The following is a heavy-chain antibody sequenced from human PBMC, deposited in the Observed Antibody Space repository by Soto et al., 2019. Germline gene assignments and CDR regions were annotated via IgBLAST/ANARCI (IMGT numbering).Heavy chain of an antibody. Sequence: QVQLVQSGAEVKKPGSSVKVSCKASGGTFSSYAISWVRQAPGQGLEWMGGIIPIFGTANYAQKFQGRVTITADKSTSTAYMELSSLRSEDTAVYYCASSRGGRLYYYDSSGFFYYFDYWGQGTLVTVSS. D-gene: IGHD3-22*01. J-gene: IGHJ4*02. CDR3: ASSRGGRLYYYDSSGFFYYFDY. CDR2: IIPIFGTA. CDR1: GGTFSSYA. V-gene: IGHV1-69*06.